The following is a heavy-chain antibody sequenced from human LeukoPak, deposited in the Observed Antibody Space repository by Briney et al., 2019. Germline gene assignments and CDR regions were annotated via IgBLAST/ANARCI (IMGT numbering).Heavy chain of an antibody. J-gene: IGHJ4*02. Sequence: GGSLRLSCAASGFTFSGSAMHWVRQASGKGLEWVGRIRSKANSYATAYAASVKGRFTISREDSKNTAYLQMNSLKTEDTAVYYCTSLSNYDSSGYYGAWYYFDYWGQGTLVTVSS. CDR1: GFTFSGSA. D-gene: IGHD3-22*01. CDR2: IRSKANSYAT. V-gene: IGHV3-73*01. CDR3: TSLSNYDSSGYYGAWYYFDY.